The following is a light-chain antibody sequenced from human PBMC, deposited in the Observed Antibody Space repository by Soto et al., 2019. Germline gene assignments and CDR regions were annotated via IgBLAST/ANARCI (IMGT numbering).Light chain of an antibody. Sequence: QSVLTQPASVSGSPGQSITISYTGTRSDFGVYDSVSWYQQHPGKAPKLIIYGVTNRPSGVSNRFSGSKSGNTASLTVSGLQTEDEAYYYCSSFRDWNTLWIFGGGTKLTVL. CDR3: SSFRDWNTLWI. CDR2: GVT. V-gene: IGLV2-14*01. CDR1: RSDFGVYDS. J-gene: IGLJ2*01.